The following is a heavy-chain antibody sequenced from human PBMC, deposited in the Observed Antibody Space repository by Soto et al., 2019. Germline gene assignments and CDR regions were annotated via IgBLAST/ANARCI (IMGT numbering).Heavy chain of an antibody. J-gene: IGHJ3*02. Sequence: GGSLRLSCAASGFTFSNAWMTWVRQAPGKGLEWVSVIYSGGSTYYADSVKGRFTISRDNSKNTLYLQMNSLRAEDTAVYYCARDLGYCSGGSCYGLFYAFDIWGQGTMVTVSS. V-gene: IGHV3-66*01. CDR3: ARDLGYCSGGSCYGLFYAFDI. CDR1: GFTFSNAW. CDR2: IYSGGST. D-gene: IGHD2-15*01.